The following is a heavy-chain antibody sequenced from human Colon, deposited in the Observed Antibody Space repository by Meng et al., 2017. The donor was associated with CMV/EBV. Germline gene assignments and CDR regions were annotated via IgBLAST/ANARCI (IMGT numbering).Heavy chain of an antibody. CDR1: GFTFTNYW. CDR3: ARERGGYGSYAYYYYGMDV. V-gene: IGHV3-74*03. J-gene: IGHJ6*02. Sequence: GGSLRLSCAVSGFTFTNYWMHWVRHSPGKGLEWVSRINTDGTTLTYAASVKGRFTISRDNAKNSLYLQMNSLRAEDTAVYYCARERGGYGSYAYYYYGMDVWGQGTTVTVSS. CDR2: INTDGTTL. D-gene: IGHD1-26*01.